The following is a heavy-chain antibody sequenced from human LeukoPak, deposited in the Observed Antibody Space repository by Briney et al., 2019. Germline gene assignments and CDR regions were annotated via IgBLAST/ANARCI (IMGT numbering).Heavy chain of an antibody. CDR3: ARPYSSSWYYPFDY. V-gene: IGHV4-39*01. J-gene: IGHJ4*02. CDR1: GGSISSSSYY. D-gene: IGHD6-13*01. CDR2: IYYSGST. Sequence: KSSETLSLTCTVSGGSISSSSYYWGWIRQPPGKGLEWIGSIYYSGSTYYNPSLKSRVTISVDTSKNQFSLKLSSVTAADTAVYYCARPYSSSWYYPFDYWGQGTLVTVSS.